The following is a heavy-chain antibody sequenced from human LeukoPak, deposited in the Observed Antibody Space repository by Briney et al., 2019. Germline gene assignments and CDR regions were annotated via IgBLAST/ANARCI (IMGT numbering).Heavy chain of an antibody. Sequence: GESLKISCKVSGYDFTTFWIGWVRQMPGKGLEWMGIIYPGDSDTRYSPSFQGQVTISADKSISTAYLQWSSLKASDTAMYYCARATMVRGVSDWFDPWGQGTLVTVSS. J-gene: IGHJ5*02. CDR3: ARATMVRGVSDWFDP. CDR1: GYDFTTFW. V-gene: IGHV5-51*01. CDR2: IYPGDSDT. D-gene: IGHD3-10*01.